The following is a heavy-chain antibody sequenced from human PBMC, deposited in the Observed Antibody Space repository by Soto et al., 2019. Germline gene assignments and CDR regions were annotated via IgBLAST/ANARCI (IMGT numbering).Heavy chain of an antibody. CDR1: GFTVSSNY. D-gene: IGHD1-26*01. J-gene: IGHJ3*02. Sequence: QTGGSLRLSCAASGFTVSSNYMSWVRQAPGKGLEWVSVIYSGGSTYYADSVKGRFTISRDNSKNTLYLQMNSLRAEDTAVYYCARDGGATGLTDAFDIWGQGTMVTVSS. CDR3: ARDGGATGLTDAFDI. CDR2: IYSGGST. V-gene: IGHV3-53*01.